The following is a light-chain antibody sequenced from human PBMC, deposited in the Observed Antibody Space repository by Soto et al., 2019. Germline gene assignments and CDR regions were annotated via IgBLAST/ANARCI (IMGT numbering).Light chain of an antibody. J-gene: IGKJ2*01. CDR3: QEYNTHSRYT. CDR2: KAS. Sequence: DIQMTQSPSTLSASVGDRVSITCRASQSISGWLAWYQQKPGKAPKLLIYKASRLESGVPSRFSGSGSGTEFTLTISRRQPDDFETYYCQEYNTHSRYTFGQGTQLEIK. CDR1: QSISGW. V-gene: IGKV1-5*03.